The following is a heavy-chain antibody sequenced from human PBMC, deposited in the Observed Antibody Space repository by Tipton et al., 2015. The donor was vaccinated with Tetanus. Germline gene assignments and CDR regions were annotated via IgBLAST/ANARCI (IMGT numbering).Heavy chain of an antibody. D-gene: IGHD3-9*01. V-gene: IGHV4-30-2*01. CDR3: ARARDILTGYYVGYGAHSNYYGMDV. CDR1: GGSISSGGYS. Sequence: LRLSCTVSGGSISSGGYSWSWIRQPPGKGLEWIGYIYHSGSTYYNPSLKSRVTISVDRSKNQFSLKLSSVTAADTAVYYCARARDILTGYYVGYGAHSNYYGMDVWGQGATVTVSS. CDR2: IYHSGST. J-gene: IGHJ6*02.